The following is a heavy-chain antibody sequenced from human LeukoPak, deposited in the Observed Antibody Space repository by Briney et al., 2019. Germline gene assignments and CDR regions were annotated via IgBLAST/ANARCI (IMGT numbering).Heavy chain of an antibody. J-gene: IGHJ4*02. CDR1: GGTFSSYA. D-gene: IGHD1-7*01. Sequence: GASVKVSCKASGGTFSSYAISWVRQAPGQGLEWMGGIIPIFGTANYAQKFQGRVTITRNTSISTAYMELSSLRSEDTAVYYCARGITGTTGTMDDWGQGTLVTVSS. CDR2: IIPIFGTA. CDR3: ARGITGTTGTMDD. V-gene: IGHV1-69*05.